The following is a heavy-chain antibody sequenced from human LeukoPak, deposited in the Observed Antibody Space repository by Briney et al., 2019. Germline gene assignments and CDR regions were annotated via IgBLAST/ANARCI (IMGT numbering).Heavy chain of an antibody. J-gene: IGHJ2*01. CDR2: ISWNSGSI. D-gene: IGHD6-19*01. CDR3: ASGTIAVAGNWYFDL. Sequence: PGGSLRLSCAASGFTFDDYAMHWVRQAPGKGLEWVSGISWNSGSIGYADSVKGRFTISRDNAKNSLYLQMNSLRAEDTALYYCASGTIAVAGNWYFDLWGRGTLVTVSS. V-gene: IGHV3-9*01. CDR1: GFTFDDYA.